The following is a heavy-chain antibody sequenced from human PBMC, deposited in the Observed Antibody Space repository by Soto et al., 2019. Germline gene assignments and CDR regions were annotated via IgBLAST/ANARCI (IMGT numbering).Heavy chain of an antibody. CDR3: AKDWGLLWFGDQYIAFDY. J-gene: IGHJ4*02. CDR1: GFTFSSYA. V-gene: IGHV3-23*01. CDR2: ISGSGGST. Sequence: GGSLRLSCAASGFTFSSYAMSWVRQAPGKGLEWVSAISGSGGSTYYADSVKGRFTISRDNSKNTLYLQMNSLRAEDTAVYYCAKDWGLLWFGDQYIAFDYWGQGTLVTVSS. D-gene: IGHD3-10*01.